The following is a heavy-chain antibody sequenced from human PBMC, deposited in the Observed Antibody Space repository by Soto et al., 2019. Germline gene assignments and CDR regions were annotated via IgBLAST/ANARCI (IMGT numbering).Heavy chain of an antibody. Sequence: SETLSLTCTISGGSISPYYWGCVRQPPGKGLEWIGYFYYRGSTNYKPSLKSRVTISVDTSKNQFSLKLSSVTAADAAVYYCTRGIDYDILTGYPMDVWGQGTTVTVS. CDR1: GGSISPYY. CDR3: TRGIDYDILTGYPMDV. CDR2: FYYRGST. J-gene: IGHJ6*02. V-gene: IGHV4-59*01. D-gene: IGHD3-9*01.